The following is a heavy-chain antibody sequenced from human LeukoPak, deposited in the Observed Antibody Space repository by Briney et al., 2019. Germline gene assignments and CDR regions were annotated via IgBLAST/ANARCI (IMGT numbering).Heavy chain of an antibody. J-gene: IGHJ4*02. CDR2: IWYDGSNK. Sequence: PGGSLRLSCAASGFTFSSYGTHWVRQAPGKGLEWVAVIWYDGSNKYYADSVKGRFTISRDNSKNTLYLQMNSLRAEDTAVYYCAREAYCSGGSCYVRAYFDYWGQGTLVTVSS. CDR3: AREAYCSGGSCYVRAYFDY. D-gene: IGHD2-15*01. CDR1: GFTFSSYG. V-gene: IGHV3-33*01.